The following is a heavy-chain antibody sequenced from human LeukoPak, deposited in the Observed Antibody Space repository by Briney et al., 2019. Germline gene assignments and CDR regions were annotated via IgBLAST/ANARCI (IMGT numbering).Heavy chain of an antibody. Sequence: PSETLSLTCTVSGGSISSYYWSWVRQAPGKGLEWVSGINWNGGSTGYADSVKGRFTISRDNAKNSLYLQMNSLRAEDTALYYCARGGVARRKVDYWGQGTLVTVSS. CDR1: GGSISSYY. CDR2: INWNGGST. D-gene: IGHD2-8*02. J-gene: IGHJ4*02. V-gene: IGHV3-20*04. CDR3: ARGGVARRKVDY.